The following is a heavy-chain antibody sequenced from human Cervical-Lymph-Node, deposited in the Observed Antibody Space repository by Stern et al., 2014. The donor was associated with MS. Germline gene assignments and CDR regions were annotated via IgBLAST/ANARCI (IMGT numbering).Heavy chain of an antibody. CDR1: GLTVSSNY. D-gene: IGHD6-6*01. J-gene: IGHJ5*02. Sequence: EDQLVESGGGLAQPGGSLRLSCAASGLTVSSNYMTWVRQAPGKGLEWVSLIYAGSITHYADSVKGRFTISRDNSENILYLQMNSLRVEDTAVYYCTREMAARRFDPWGQGTLVIVSS. V-gene: IGHV3-66*01. CDR3: TREMAARRFDP. CDR2: IYAGSIT.